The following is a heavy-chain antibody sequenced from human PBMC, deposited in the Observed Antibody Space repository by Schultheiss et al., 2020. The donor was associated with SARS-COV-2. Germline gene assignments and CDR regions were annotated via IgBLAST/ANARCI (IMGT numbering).Heavy chain of an antibody. J-gene: IGHJ4*02. Sequence: GGSLRLSCAASGFTFSYYYMSGVRQAPGKGLKWVGFIRSKAYGGTTEYAASVKGRFTISRDDSKSIAYLQMNSLKTEDTAVYYCTREDYYDSSGYYPPLGFDYWGQGTLVTVSS. CDR1: GFTFSYYY. CDR3: TREDYYDSSGYYPPLGFDY. D-gene: IGHD3-22*01. CDR2: IRSKAYGGTT. V-gene: IGHV3-22*01.